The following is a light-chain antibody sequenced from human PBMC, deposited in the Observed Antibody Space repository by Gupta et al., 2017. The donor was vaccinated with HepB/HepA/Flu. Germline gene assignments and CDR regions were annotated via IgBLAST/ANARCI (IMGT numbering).Light chain of an antibody. CDR2: NAS. V-gene: IGKV3-20*01. CDR3: QQYGGSPT. J-gene: IGKJ1*01. Sequence: PGDRATLSCRASQTVSANYLAWYQHKLGQPPRLLIYNASKRATGIPDRFSGSGSGTDFTLTISRLEPEDLAVYYCQQYGGSPTFGQGTKVEVK. CDR1: QTVSANY.